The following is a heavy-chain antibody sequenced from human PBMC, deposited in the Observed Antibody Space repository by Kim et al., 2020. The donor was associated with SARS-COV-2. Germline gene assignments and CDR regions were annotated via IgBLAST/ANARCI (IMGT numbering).Heavy chain of an antibody. V-gene: IGHV1-8*01. CDR3: ARGGYYYGSSDV. Sequence: GYAQKFQGGVNMTRNTSISTAYMELSSLRSEDTAVYYCARGGYYYGSSDVWGQGTTVTVSS. D-gene: IGHD3-10*01. J-gene: IGHJ6*02.